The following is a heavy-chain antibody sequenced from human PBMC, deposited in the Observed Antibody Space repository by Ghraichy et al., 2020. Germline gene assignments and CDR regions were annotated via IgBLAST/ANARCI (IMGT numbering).Heavy chain of an antibody. CDR3: SRGGCSSTSCYRPGYYGMDV. Sequence: ASVKVSCKTSGYTFIDYGISWVRQAPGQGLEWMGWISAYNGNTKYAQKFQGRVTMTTDTSTSTAYMDLRSLRSDDTAIYYCSRGGCSSTSCYRPGYYGMDVWGQGTTXTXXS. J-gene: IGHJ6*02. V-gene: IGHV1-18*04. D-gene: IGHD2-2*01. CDR2: ISAYNGNT. CDR1: GYTFIDYG.